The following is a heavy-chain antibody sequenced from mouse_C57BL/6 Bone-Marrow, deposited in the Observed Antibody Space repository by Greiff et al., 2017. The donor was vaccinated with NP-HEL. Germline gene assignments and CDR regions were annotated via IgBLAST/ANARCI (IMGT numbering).Heavy chain of an antibody. D-gene: IGHD2-3*01. J-gene: IGHJ4*01. Sequence: EVKLQESGPELVKPGASVKISCKASGYSFTGYYMNWVKQSPEKSLEWIGEINPSTGGTTYNQKFKAKATLTVDKSSSTAYMQLKSLTSEDSAVYYCASRDGYYAMDYWGQGTSVTVSS. CDR3: ASRDGYYAMDY. V-gene: IGHV1-42*01. CDR1: GYSFTGYY. CDR2: INPSTGGT.